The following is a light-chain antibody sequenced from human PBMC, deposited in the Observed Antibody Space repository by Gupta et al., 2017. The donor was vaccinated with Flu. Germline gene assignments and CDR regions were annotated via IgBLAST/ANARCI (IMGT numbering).Light chain of an antibody. CDR3: QQKDNTPLT. V-gene: IGKV4-1*01. CDR1: QSIVHNSNNKSY. Sequence: DVVLTQSPDSLAVSPGERATINCKSSQSIVHNSNNKSYLAWYQQKPGQAPKLLIYWASTRESGVPDRFSGSGSGTDFTLTISSRQAEDVAVYYCQQKDNTPLTFGRGTKVEIK. CDR2: WAS. J-gene: IGKJ4*01.